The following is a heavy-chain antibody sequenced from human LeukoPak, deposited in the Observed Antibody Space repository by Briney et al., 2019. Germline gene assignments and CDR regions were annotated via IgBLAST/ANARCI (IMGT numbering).Heavy chain of an antibody. D-gene: IGHD6-19*01. CDR1: GDSISSSRYY. CDR2: IHYGGHT. V-gene: IGHV4-39*01. CDR3: ARHDFTGWYDYFDY. Sequence: MPSETLSLTCTVSGDSISSSRYYWGWIRQPPGKGPEWIGSIHYGGHTYYTPSLKSRVAMAVDTSNNQFSLTLSSLTAADTSVYYCARHDFTGWYDYFDYWGQGILVTVSS. J-gene: IGHJ4*02.